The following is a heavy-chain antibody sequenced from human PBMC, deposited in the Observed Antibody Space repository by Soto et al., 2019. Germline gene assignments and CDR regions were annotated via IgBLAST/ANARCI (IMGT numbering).Heavy chain of an antibody. D-gene: IGHD3-10*01. Sequence: GGSLRLSCAASGFTFSTYWMSWVRQAPGKGLEWVANIKPDGSDKYYVDSVKGRFTISRDNAKNSLYLQMNSLRAEDSAVYYCARLYGSGSLDYWGQGTLVTVSS. V-gene: IGHV3-7*05. CDR3: ARLYGSGSLDY. J-gene: IGHJ4*02. CDR2: IKPDGSDK. CDR1: GFTFSTYW.